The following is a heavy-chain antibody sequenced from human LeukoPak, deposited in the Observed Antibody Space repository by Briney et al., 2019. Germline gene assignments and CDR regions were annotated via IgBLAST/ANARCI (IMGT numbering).Heavy chain of an antibody. CDR1: GFIFSSYG. D-gene: IGHD3-16*01. Sequence: PGGSLRLSCAASGFIFSSYGMSWVRQAPGKGLEWVSGISGRGGATYSADSVKGRLTISRDNSENTLYLHMNSLRAEDTAIYYCAKSQSLLSLGGPFDSWGQGTLVTVSS. CDR2: ISGRGGAT. CDR3: AKSQSLLSLGGPFDS. V-gene: IGHV3-23*01. J-gene: IGHJ4*02.